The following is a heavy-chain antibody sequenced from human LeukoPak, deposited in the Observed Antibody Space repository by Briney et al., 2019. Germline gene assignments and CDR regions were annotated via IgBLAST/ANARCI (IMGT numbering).Heavy chain of an antibody. J-gene: IGHJ4*02. CDR2: ISGSGDTT. CDR1: GFTFSSYA. V-gene: IGHV3-23*01. CDR3: ARDRYEPGYVEGC. Sequence: GGSLRLSCAASGFTFSSYAMSWVRQAPGKGLQWVSVISGSGDTTFYADSVKGRFTISRDNSKNTLFLQMNSLRAEDTAVYYCARDRYEPGYVEGCWGQGTLVTVSS. D-gene: IGHD3-10*02.